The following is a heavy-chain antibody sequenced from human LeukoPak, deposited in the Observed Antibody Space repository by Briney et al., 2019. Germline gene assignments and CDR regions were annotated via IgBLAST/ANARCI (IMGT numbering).Heavy chain of an antibody. CDR1: GFTFSSYS. J-gene: IGHJ4*02. CDR2: IGGSGVTT. CDR3: ADFRVGATGDS. Sequence: EGSLRLSCAASGFTFSSYSMNWVRQAPGKGLEWVSAIGGSGVTTCYADSVKGRFTISRDNSKNTLYLQMNSLRVEDTAIYYCADFRVGATGDSWGQGTLVTVSS. V-gene: IGHV3-23*01. D-gene: IGHD1-26*01.